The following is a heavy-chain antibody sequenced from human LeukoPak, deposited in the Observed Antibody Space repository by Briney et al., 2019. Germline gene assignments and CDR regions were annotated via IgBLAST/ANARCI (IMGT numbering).Heavy chain of an antibody. CDR1: GFTFNNYA. Sequence: GGSLRLSCAASGFTFNNYAMSWVRQAPGKGLGRVSTISGSRGSTYYAHSVKGRFTISRDNYKNGLYLQMNSLRAEDTAVYYCASSTASGCYAFYYWGQGPLVPVSS. D-gene: IGHD6-19*01. CDR3: ASSTASGCYAFYY. V-gene: IGHV3-23*01. CDR2: ISGSRGST. J-gene: IGHJ4*02.